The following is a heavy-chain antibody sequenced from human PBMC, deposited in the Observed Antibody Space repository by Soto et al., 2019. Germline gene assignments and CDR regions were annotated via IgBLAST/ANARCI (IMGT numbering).Heavy chain of an antibody. CDR3: ARDRGVAPPVASNTHYYYYVDV. CDR1: GYSFTNYG. J-gene: IGHJ6*03. V-gene: IGHV1-18*01. Sequence: QDQLVQSGAEVKKPGASVTVSCKASGYSFTNYGITWVRQAPGQGLEWMGWISGFNGNTHYAQKLQGRDTMTTDASTSTAYMELRSLRSDDTAVYYCARDRGVAPPVASNTHYYYYVDVWGKATSVTVSS. D-gene: IGHD6-19*01. CDR2: ISGFNGNT.